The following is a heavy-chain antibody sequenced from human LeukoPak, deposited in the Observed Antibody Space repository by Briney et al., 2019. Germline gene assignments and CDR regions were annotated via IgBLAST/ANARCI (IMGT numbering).Heavy chain of an antibody. CDR1: GGSISSGGYY. Sequence: PSQTLSLTCTVSGGSISSGGYYWSWIRQHPGKGLEWIGYIYYSGSTYYNPSLKSRVTISVDTSKNQFSLKLSSVTAADTAVYYCARGRAARERGNFDYWGQGTLVTVSS. J-gene: IGHJ4*02. CDR3: ARGRAARERGNFDY. V-gene: IGHV4-31*03. CDR2: IYYSGST. D-gene: IGHD6-6*01.